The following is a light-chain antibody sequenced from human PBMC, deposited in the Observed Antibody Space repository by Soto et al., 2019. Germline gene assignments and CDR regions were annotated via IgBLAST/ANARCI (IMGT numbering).Light chain of an antibody. CDR2: GAS. CDR3: QQYGGSPIT. V-gene: IGKV3-15*01. J-gene: IGKJ5*01. CDR1: QSVSSN. Sequence: EIVMTQSRASRSLSPGERATLSCRASQSVSSNLAWYQQKPGQAPRLLIYGASTRATGIPARFSGSGSGTDFTLTISSLEPEDFAVYYCQQYGGSPITFGLGTRLEIK.